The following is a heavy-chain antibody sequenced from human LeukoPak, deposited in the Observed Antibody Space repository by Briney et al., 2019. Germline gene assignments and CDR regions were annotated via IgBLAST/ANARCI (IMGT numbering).Heavy chain of an antibody. Sequence: GGSLRLSCAASGFTFSSYGMHWVRQAPGKGLEWVAFIRYDGSNKYYADSVKGRFNISRDNAKNSLFMQMTSLRAEDTAVYYCVYYLVGAKRSFDYWGQGTLVTVSS. CDR1: GFTFSSYG. V-gene: IGHV3-30*02. J-gene: IGHJ4*02. D-gene: IGHD1-26*01. CDR2: IRYDGSNK. CDR3: VYYLVGAKRSFDY.